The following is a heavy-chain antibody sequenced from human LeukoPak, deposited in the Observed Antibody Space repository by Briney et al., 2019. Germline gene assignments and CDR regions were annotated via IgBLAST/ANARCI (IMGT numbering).Heavy chain of an antibody. CDR2: IYYTRST. D-gene: IGHD3-10*01. CDR3: ARGYYFDSGSFFED. CDR1: GDSITSGAYF. V-gene: IGHV4-31*03. Sequence: PSQTLSLTCTVSGDSITSGAYFWNWIRQQPGKGLEWIGYIYYTRSTNYNPSLESRVTILLYTSKNEFYLRLSSVTAADTAVYYCARGYYFDSGSFFEDWGQGTLVTVSS. J-gene: IGHJ4*02.